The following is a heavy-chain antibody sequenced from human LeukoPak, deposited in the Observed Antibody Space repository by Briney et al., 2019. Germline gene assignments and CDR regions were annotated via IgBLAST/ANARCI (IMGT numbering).Heavy chain of an antibody. CDR2: INPNSGGT. J-gene: IGHJ6*03. Sequence: ASVKVSCKASGYTFTGYYMHWVRQAPGQGLEWMGWINPNSGGTNYAQKFQGRVTMTRDTSISTAYMELSRLRSDDTAVYYCARDQLGIGYYYYYMDVWGKGTTVTVSS. CDR3: ARDQLGIGYYYYYMDV. CDR1: GYTFTGYY. D-gene: IGHD7-27*01. V-gene: IGHV1-2*02.